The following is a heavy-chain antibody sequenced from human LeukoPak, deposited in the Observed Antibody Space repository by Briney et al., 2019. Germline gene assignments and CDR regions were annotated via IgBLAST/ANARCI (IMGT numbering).Heavy chain of an antibody. V-gene: IGHV3-23*01. CDR1: GFTFSNSA. Sequence: GGSLRLSCAASGFTFSNSAMSWVRQAPGKGLEWVSTLSSSGITTYYADSVKGRFTISRDNSKNTLYLQMNSLRAEDTAVYYCAKGIYSSGWSYFDYWGHGTLVTVSS. D-gene: IGHD6-19*01. J-gene: IGHJ4*01. CDR3: AKGIYSSGWSYFDY. CDR2: LSSSGITT.